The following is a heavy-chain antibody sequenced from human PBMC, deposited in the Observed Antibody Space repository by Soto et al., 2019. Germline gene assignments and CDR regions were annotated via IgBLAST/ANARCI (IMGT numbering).Heavy chain of an antibody. J-gene: IGHJ4*02. CDR1: GGSFSGYY. CDR3: ARGKLGGY. CDR2: INHSGST. D-gene: IGHD1-7*01. V-gene: IGHV4-34*01. Sequence: SETLSLTCAVYGGSFSGYYWSWIRQPPGKGLEWIGEINHSGSTNYNPSLKSRVTISVDTSKNQFSLKLSSVTAADTAVYYCARGKLGGYWGQGTLVTVSS.